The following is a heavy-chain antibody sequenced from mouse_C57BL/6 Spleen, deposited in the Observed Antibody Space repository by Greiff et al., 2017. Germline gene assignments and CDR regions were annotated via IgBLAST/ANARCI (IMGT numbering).Heavy chain of an antibody. V-gene: IGHV1-22*01. CDR3: ARGDGSSYYYYAMDY. Sequence: EVKLQESGPELVKPGASVKMSCKASGYTFTDYNMHWVKQSHGKSLEWIGYINPNNGGTSYNQKFKGKATLTVNKSSSPAYMELRSLTSEDSAVYYCARGDGSSYYYYAMDYWGQGTSVTVSS. J-gene: IGHJ4*01. CDR1: GYTFTDYN. CDR2: INPNNGGT. D-gene: IGHD1-1*01.